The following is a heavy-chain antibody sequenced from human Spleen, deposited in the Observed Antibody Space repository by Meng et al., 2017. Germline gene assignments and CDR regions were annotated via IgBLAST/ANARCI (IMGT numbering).Heavy chain of an antibody. J-gene: IGHJ4*02. D-gene: IGHD1-26*01. Sequence: SLKISCAASGFTFDDYAMHWVRQAPGKGLEWVSGISWNSGSIGYADSVKGRFTISRDNAKNSLYLQMNILRAEDTALYYCAISGIVGEGGFDYWGQGTLVTVSS. CDR3: AISGIVGEGGFDY. V-gene: IGHV3-9*01. CDR2: ISWNSGSI. CDR1: GFTFDDYA.